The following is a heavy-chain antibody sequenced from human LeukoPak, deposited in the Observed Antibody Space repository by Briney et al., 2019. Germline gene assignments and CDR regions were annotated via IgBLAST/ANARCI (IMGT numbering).Heavy chain of an antibody. CDR2: IIPIFGTA. V-gene: IGHV1-69*13. CDR1: GGTFSSYA. J-gene: IGHJ5*02. CDR3: ARDFDYSNYPNWSDP. Sequence: SVKVSCKASGGTFSSYAISWVRQAPGQGLEWMGGIIPIFGTANYAQKFQGRVTITADESTSTAYMELSSLRSEDTAVYYCARDFDYSNYPNWSDPWGQGTLVTVSS. D-gene: IGHD4-11*01.